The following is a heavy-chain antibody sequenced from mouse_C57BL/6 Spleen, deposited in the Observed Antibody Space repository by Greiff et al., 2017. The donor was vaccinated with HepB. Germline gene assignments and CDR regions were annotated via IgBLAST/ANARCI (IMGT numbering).Heavy chain of an antibody. CDR3: ARSSYSNSDY. Sequence: QVQLKESGAELVRPGSSVKLSCKASGYTFTSYWMHWVKQRPIQGLEWIGNIDPSDSETHYNQKFKDKATLTVDKSSSTAYMQLSSLTSEDSAVYYCARSSYSNSDYWGQGTTLTVSS. J-gene: IGHJ2*01. CDR2: IDPSDSET. V-gene: IGHV1-52*01. D-gene: IGHD2-5*01. CDR1: GYTFTSYW.